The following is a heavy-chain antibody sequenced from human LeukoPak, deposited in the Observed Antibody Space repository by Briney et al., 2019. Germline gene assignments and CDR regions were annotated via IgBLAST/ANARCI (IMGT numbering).Heavy chain of an antibody. J-gene: IGHJ4*02. Sequence: PGGSLRLSCAASGLNVSTNYMNWVRQAPGKGLEWVSVIYNGGNIHYADFVKGPFTISSDNSKNTVYLQMNSLRAEDTAIYYCMLTTVTTSAEYWGQGTLVTVSS. CDR1: GLNVSTNY. CDR2: IYNGGNI. CDR3: MLTTVTTSAEY. D-gene: IGHD4-17*01. V-gene: IGHV3-53*01.